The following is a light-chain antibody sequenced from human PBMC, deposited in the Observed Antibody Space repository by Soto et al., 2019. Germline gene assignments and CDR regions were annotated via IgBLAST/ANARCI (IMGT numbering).Light chain of an antibody. V-gene: IGKV3-20*01. CDR3: QQYGSSPRT. CDR1: QSVSGSS. J-gene: IGKJ1*01. CDR2: VAS. Sequence: DIVLTQSPGTLSLSPGDRATLSCRASQSVSGSSLAWYQQKPGQAPRLLIYVASIRATGVPDRFSGSGSGADFTLTIRRLEPEDFAVYYCQQYGSSPRTFGQGTKVQIK.